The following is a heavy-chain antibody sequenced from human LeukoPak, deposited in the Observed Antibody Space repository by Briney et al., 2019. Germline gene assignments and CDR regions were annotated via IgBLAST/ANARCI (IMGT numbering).Heavy chain of an antibody. V-gene: IGHV1-18*01. CDR3: GVRGGYYYYMDV. J-gene: IGHJ6*03. CDR1: GYTFTSYG. D-gene: IGHD2-15*01. CDR2: ISAYNGNT. Sequence: ASVKVSCKASGYTFTSYGISWVRQAPGQGLEWMGWISAYNGNTNYAQKLQGRVTMTTGTSTSTAYMELRSLRSDDTAVYYCGVRGGYYYYMDVWGKGTTVTVSS.